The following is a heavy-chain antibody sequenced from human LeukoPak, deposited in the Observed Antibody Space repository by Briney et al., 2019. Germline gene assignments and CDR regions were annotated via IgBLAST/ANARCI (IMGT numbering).Heavy chain of an antibody. CDR2: ISYDGSNK. D-gene: IGHD3-10*01. V-gene: IGHV3-30*03. CDR3: AGFGESSLAFDI. Sequence: GGSLRLSCAASGFTFSSYGMHWVRQASGKGLEWVAVISYDGSNKYYADSVKGRFTISRDNSKNTLYLQMNSLRAEDRAVYYCAGFGESSLAFDIWGQGTMVTVSS. CDR1: GFTFSSYG. J-gene: IGHJ3*02.